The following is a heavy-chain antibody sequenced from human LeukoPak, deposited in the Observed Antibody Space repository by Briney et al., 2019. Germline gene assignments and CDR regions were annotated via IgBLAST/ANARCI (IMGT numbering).Heavy chain of an antibody. J-gene: IGHJ4*02. CDR3: ARSLGPIRGVTRGTFDY. CDR2: ISSSSSYI. CDR1: GFTFSSYS. D-gene: IGHD3-10*01. V-gene: IGHV3-21*01. Sequence: GGSLRLSCAASGFTFSSYSMNWVRQAPGKGLEWVSSISSSSSYIYYADSVKGRFTISRDNAKNSLYLQMNSLRAEDTAVYYCARSLGPIRGVTRGTFDYWGQGTLVTVSS.